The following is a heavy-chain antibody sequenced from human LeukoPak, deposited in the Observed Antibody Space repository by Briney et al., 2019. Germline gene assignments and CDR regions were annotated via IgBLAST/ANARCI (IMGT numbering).Heavy chain of an antibody. CDR2: IYHSGIT. V-gene: IGHV4-38-2*01. CDR3: TRFSAASSRPAYY. Sequence: PSETLSLTCAVSGYSISTGYYWGWIRQSPGKGLEWIGNIYHSGITHYNPSLQGRVTLSVDTSKNHFSLNLNSVTAADTAVDYCTRFSAASSRPAYYWGQGTLVIVSS. J-gene: IGHJ4*02. CDR1: GYSISTGYY. D-gene: IGHD2-21*01.